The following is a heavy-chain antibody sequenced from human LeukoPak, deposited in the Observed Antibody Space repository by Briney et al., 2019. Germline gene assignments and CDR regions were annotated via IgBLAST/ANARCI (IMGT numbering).Heavy chain of an antibody. CDR1: GDSIGSTSYY. Sequence: SETLSLTCSVSGDSIGSTSYYWGWIRQPPGKGLEWIASFPYSGGTYYNPSLKSRVTISVDTSKNLLSLSLTSVTAADTAVFYCARQGGSGSFIDNWFDPWGQGTLVTVSS. CDR2: FPYSGGT. J-gene: IGHJ5*02. D-gene: IGHD3-10*01. CDR3: ARQGGSGSFIDNWFDP. V-gene: IGHV4-39*01.